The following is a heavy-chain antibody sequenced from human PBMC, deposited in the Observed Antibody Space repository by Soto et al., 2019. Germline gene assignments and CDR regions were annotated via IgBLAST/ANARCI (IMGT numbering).Heavy chain of an antibody. J-gene: IGHJ6*02. D-gene: IGHD3-16*01. CDR3: ARAGTWGDYYYYGMDV. CDR1: GYTFTSYA. V-gene: IGHV1-3*01. Sequence: GASVKVSCKAAGYTFTSYAMHWVRQAPGQRLEWMGWINAGNGNTKYSQKFQGRVTITRDTSASTAYMELSSLRSDDTAVYYCARAGTWGDYYYYGMDVWGQGTTVTVSS. CDR2: INAGNGNT.